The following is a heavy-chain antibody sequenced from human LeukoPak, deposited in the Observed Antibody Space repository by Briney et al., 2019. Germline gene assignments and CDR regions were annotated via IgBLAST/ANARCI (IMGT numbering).Heavy chain of an antibody. J-gene: IGHJ6*02. Sequence: ASVKVSCKASGYTFTGYYMHWVRQAPGQGLEWMGRINPNSGGTNYAQKFQGRVTMTRDTSISTAYMELSRLRSDDTAVYYCAREKTDYYGSGNDYYYGMDIWGQGTTVTVSS. CDR1: GYTFTGYY. V-gene: IGHV1-2*06. D-gene: IGHD3-10*01. CDR3: AREKTDYYGSGNDYYYGMDI. CDR2: INPNSGGT.